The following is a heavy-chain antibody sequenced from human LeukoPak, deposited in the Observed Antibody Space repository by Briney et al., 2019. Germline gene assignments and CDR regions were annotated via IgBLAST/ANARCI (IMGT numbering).Heavy chain of an antibody. CDR2: IYHSGST. J-gene: IGHJ4*02. Sequence: SETLSLTCTVSGYSISSGYYWGWIRQPPGKGLEWIGSIYHSGSTYYNPSLKSRVTISVDTSKNQFSLKLSSVTAADTAVYYCARGLWYSSLGHRWGFLYWGQGTLVTVSS. D-gene: IGHD6-13*01. CDR3: ARGLWYSSLGHRWGFLY. V-gene: IGHV4-38-2*02. CDR1: GYSISSGYY.